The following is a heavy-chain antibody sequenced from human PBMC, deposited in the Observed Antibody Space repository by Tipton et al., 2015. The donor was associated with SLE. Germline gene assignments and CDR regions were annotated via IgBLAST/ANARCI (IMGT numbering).Heavy chain of an antibody. CDR1: GFTFSSYG. Sequence: SLRLSCAASGFTFSSYGMHWVRQAPGKGLEWVAVISYDGSNKYYADSVKGRFTISRDNSKNTLYLQMNSLRAEDTAVYYCAKDLLRYFDLGNAFDIWGQGTMVTVSS. CDR2: ISYDGSNK. CDR3: AKDLLRYFDLGNAFDI. J-gene: IGHJ3*02. V-gene: IGHV3-30*18. D-gene: IGHD3-9*01.